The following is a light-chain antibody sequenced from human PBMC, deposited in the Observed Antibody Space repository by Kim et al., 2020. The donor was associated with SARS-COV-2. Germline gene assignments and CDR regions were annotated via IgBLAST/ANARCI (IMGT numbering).Light chain of an antibody. Sequence: DIQMTQSPSSLSATVGDRITITCRASQSVSRYLNWYQQKPGKAPKLLIYAASSVQSGVPSRFSGSRSGTDFTLTISSLQPEDFATYYCQESYSIPLTFGGGTKVDIK. V-gene: IGKV1-39*01. CDR2: AAS. CDR3: QESYSIPLT. CDR1: QSVSRY. J-gene: IGKJ4*01.